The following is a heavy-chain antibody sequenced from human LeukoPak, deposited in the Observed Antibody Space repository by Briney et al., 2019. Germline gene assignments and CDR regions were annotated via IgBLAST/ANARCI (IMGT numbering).Heavy chain of an antibody. CDR2: ISSSSSTI. CDR1: GFTFSSYG. J-gene: IGHJ4*02. D-gene: IGHD1-26*01. CDR3: ASPAYSGSYYGDDY. V-gene: IGHV3-48*01. Sequence: GGSLRLSCAASGFTFSSYGMSWVRQAPGKGLEWVSYISSSSSTIYYADSVKGRFTISRDNAKNSLYLQMNSLRAEDTAAYYCASPAYSGSYYGDDYWGQGTLVTVSS.